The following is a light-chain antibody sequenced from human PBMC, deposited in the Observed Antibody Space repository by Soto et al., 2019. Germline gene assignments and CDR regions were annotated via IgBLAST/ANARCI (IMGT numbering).Light chain of an antibody. CDR2: RSS. V-gene: IGKV3-20*01. J-gene: IGKJ1*01. Sequence: EILMTQSPATLSVSPGERSTLSCRAIQSVSSNLAWYQQKPGQAPRLLIYRSSTRATGIPDRFSGSGSGTDFTLTIARLEPEDFAVYYCHQYGSSPQMFGQGTKVDIK. CDR1: QSVSSN. CDR3: HQYGSSPQM.